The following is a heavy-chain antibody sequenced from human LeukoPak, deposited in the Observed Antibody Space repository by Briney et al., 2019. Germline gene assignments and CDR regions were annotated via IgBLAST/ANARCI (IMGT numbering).Heavy chain of an antibody. CDR1: GGSFSGYY. D-gene: IGHD6-13*01. CDR2: INHSGST. Sequence: KPSETLSLTCAVYGGSFSGYYWSWLRQPPGKGLEWIGEINHSGSTNYNPSLKSRVTISVDKSKNQISLKLSSVTAADTAVYYCARVDSSSWTSGGFDPWGQGTLVTVSS. V-gene: IGHV4-34*01. J-gene: IGHJ5*02. CDR3: ARVDSSSWTSGGFDP.